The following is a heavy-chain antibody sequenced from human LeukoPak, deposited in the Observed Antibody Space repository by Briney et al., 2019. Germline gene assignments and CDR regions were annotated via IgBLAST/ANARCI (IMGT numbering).Heavy chain of an antibody. CDR3: AKDRRDGYNYIDY. J-gene: IGHJ4*02. CDR2: ISYDGSNK. V-gene: IGHV3-30*18. D-gene: IGHD5-24*01. Sequence: GRSLRLSCAASGFTFSSYGMHWVRQAPGKGLEWVAVISYDGSNKYYADSVKGRFTISRDNSKNTLYLQMNSLRAEDTAVYYCAKDRRDGYNYIDYWGQGTLVTVSS. CDR1: GFTFSSYG.